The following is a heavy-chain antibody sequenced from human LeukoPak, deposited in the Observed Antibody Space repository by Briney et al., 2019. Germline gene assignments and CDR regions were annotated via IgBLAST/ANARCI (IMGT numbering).Heavy chain of an antibody. D-gene: IGHD4-11*01. V-gene: IGHV3-33*06. CDR1: VFTFSRYA. Sequence: GGSLRLSCVTSVFTFSRYAMHWVRQAPGKGLEWVAVIWNDGSDKYYGDSVKVRFTISIDNAKKTVYLQMNSLRVEETAVYYCTKDAQRGFDYTNSLESWGQGALVTVSS. CDR2: IWNDGSDK. J-gene: IGHJ4*02. CDR3: TKDAQRGFDYTNSLES.